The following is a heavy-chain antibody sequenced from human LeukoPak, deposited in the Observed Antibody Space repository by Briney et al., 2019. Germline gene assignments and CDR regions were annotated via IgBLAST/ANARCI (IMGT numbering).Heavy chain of an antibody. J-gene: IGHJ5*02. CDR3: ARDPNPGIAAAGTPDP. CDR2: IYSGGST. Sequence: PGGSLRLSCAASGVTVSSNYMSWVRQAPGKGLEWISVIYSGGSTYYADSVKGRFTISRDNSKNTLYLQMNSLRAEDTAVYYCARDPNPGIAAAGTPDPWGKGTLVTVSS. CDR1: GVTVSSNY. V-gene: IGHV3-66*02. D-gene: IGHD6-13*01.